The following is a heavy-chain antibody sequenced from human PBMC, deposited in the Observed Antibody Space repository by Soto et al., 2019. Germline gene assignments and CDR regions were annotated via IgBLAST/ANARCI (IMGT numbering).Heavy chain of an antibody. D-gene: IGHD6-19*01. CDR3: ARPARQDAVAGDY. J-gene: IGHJ4*02. CDR1: GGSISSSSYY. Sequence: QLQLQESGPGLVKPSETLSLTCTVSGGSISSSSYYWGWIRQPPGKGLEWIGVIYYRGNTHYNPSLKSRVTISVDTSKYQFFLKVSSVTAADTAVYYCARPARQDAVAGDYWGQGTLVTVSS. V-gene: IGHV4-39*01. CDR2: IYYRGNT.